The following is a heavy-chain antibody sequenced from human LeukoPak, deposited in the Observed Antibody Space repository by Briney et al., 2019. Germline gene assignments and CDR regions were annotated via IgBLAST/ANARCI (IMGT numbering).Heavy chain of an antibody. CDR2: ISVSGDNT. D-gene: IGHD1-20*01. CDR3: ARRRYNWNAIDY. Sequence: GGSLRLSCAASGFTFSNYAMTWVRQAPGKGLEWVSAISVSGDNTYYADSVKGRITISRDNAKNSLYLQMNSLRAEDTAVYYCARRRYNWNAIDYWGQGTLVTVSS. CDR1: GFTFSNYA. J-gene: IGHJ4*02. V-gene: IGHV3-23*01.